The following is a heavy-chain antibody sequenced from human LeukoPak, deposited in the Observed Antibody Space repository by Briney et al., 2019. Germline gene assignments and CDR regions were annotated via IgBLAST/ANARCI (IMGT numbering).Heavy chain of an antibody. Sequence: GGSLRLSCAASGFTFSSYAMSWVRQAPGKGLEWVANIKQDGSEKYYVDSVKGRFTISRDNAKNSLYLQMNSLRAEDTAVYYCAEGITGGWWGQGTLVTVSS. J-gene: IGHJ4*02. CDR1: GFTFSSYA. CDR2: IKQDGSEK. D-gene: IGHD1-14*01. CDR3: AEGITGGW. V-gene: IGHV3-7*01.